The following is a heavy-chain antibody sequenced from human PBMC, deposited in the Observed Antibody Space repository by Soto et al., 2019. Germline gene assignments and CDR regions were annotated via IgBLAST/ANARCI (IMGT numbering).Heavy chain of an antibody. J-gene: IGHJ3*02. Sequence: PSETLSLTCTVSGGSISSYYWSWIRQPPGKGLEWIGYIYYSGSTNYNPSLKSRVTISVDTSKNQFSLKLSSVTAADTAVYYCASKVVAATWSDAFDIWGQGTMVTVSS. V-gene: IGHV4-59*08. D-gene: IGHD2-15*01. CDR1: GGSISSYY. CDR3: ASKVVAATWSDAFDI. CDR2: IYYSGST.